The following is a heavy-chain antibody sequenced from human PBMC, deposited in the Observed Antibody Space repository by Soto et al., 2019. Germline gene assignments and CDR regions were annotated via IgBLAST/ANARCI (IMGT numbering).Heavy chain of an antibody. CDR1: GFTFDDYA. Sequence: GGSLRLSCAASGFTFDDYAMHWVRQAPGKGLEWVSGISWNSGSIGYADSVKGRFTISRDNAKNSLYLQMNSLRAEDTALYYCAKDRAIFGVVIIPVFTFWGQGTLVTVSS. V-gene: IGHV3-9*01. D-gene: IGHD3-3*01. J-gene: IGHJ4*02. CDR2: ISWNSGSI. CDR3: AKDRAIFGVVIIPVFTF.